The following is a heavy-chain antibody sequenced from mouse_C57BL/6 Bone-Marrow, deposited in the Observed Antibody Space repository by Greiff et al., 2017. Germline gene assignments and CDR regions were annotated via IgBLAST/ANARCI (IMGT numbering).Heavy chain of an antibody. CDR3: TTWAY. Sequence: VHVKQSGAELVRPGASVKLSCTASGFNIKDAYMHWVKQRPEQGLEWIGWIDPENGDTEYASKFQGKATITADTSSNTAYLQLSSLTSEDTAVYYCTTWAYWGRGTLVPVSA. CDR2: IDPENGDT. CDR1: GFNIKDAY. V-gene: IGHV14-4*01. J-gene: IGHJ3*01.